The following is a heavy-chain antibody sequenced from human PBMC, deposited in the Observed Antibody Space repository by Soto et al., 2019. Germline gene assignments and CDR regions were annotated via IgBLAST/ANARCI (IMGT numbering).Heavy chain of an antibody. D-gene: IGHD6-19*01. CDR3: AKDMSNSGWFLHFRD. J-gene: IGHJ1*01. Sequence: PGGSLRLSCAASGFKFDDFAMHWVRQVPVKRLEWVSGISWNSGFVAYADSVRGRFTISRDNARDSVSLEMNSLRSDDTALYFCAKDMSNSGWFLHFRDWGQGTLVAVSS. V-gene: IGHV3-9*01. CDR2: ISWNSGFV. CDR1: GFKFDDFA.